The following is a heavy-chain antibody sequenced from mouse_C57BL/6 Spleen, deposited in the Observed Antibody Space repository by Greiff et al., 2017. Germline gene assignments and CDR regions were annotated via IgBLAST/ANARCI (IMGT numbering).Heavy chain of an antibody. Sequence: EVQLQQSGPELVKPGASVKIPCKASGYTFTDYNMDWVKQSHGKSLEWIGDINPNNGGTIYNQKFKGKATLTVDKSSSTAYMELRSLTSEDTAVYYCARRGIYYSNYWYFDVWGTGTTVTVSS. CDR3: ARRGIYYSNYWYFDV. CDR2: INPNNGGT. CDR1: GYTFTDYN. D-gene: IGHD2-5*01. V-gene: IGHV1-18*01. J-gene: IGHJ1*03.